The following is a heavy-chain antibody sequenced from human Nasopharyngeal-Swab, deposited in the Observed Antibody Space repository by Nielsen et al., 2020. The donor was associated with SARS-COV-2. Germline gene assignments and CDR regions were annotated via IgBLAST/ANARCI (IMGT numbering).Heavy chain of an antibody. CDR3: ARGQLLLYYYYGMDV. D-gene: IGHD2-15*01. V-gene: IGHV4-61*01. Sequence: SESLSLTCTVSGGSVSSDSYYWIWLPQPPGKGLEWIGYIYYSGSTNYNPSLKSRVTISVDTSKNQFSLKLSSVTAADTAVYYCARGQLLLYYYYGMDVWGQGTTVTVSS. CDR1: GGSVSSDSYY. J-gene: IGHJ6*02. CDR2: IYYSGST.